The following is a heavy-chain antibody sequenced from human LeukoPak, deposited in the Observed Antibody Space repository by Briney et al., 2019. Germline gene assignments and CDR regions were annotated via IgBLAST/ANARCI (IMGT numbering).Heavy chain of an antibody. Sequence: SETLSLTCTVSGGSISSSSYYWGWIRQPPGKGLEWNGGINYSGSTYYNPSLKSRATISTDTSKNHFSLRLSSVTAEDTAVYFCAGYNYNFLTAFYGIAPCAPALDYWGQGIRVTVSS. CDR3: AGYNYNFLTAFYGIAPCAPALDY. CDR2: INYSGST. J-gene: IGHJ4*02. D-gene: IGHD3-9*01. V-gene: IGHV4-39*07. CDR1: GGSISSSSYY.